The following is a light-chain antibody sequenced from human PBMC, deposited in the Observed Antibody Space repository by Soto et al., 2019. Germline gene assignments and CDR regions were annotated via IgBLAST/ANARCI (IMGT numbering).Light chain of an antibody. CDR1: QSIGNN. CDR3: QQSYSYPRT. J-gene: IGKJ1*01. CDR2: AAL. Sequence: DIQMTQSPSSLSASVGDRVTITCRARQSIGNNLNWYPQEPGKAPKLLIQAALSLRSGVPSRFSGSGTGTDFTLPISSLQPEDFATYYCQQSYSYPRTFGQGTRVEIK. V-gene: IGKV1-39*01.